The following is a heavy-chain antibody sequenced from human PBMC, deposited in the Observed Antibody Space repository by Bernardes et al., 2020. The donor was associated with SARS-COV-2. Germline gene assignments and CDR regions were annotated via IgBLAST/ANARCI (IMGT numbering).Heavy chain of an antibody. CDR1: GGSISSSNYY. V-gene: IGHV4-61*05. J-gene: IGHJ6*02. Sequence: SETLSLTCTVSGGSISSSNYYWVWLRQPPGQGLEWIGYIYYSGSTNYNPSLKSRVTISVDTSKNQFSLKLSSVTAADTAVYYCARHGGSTIFGVVIINGMDVWGQGTTVTVSS. CDR3: ARHGGSTIFGVVIINGMDV. CDR2: IYYSGST. D-gene: IGHD3-3*01.